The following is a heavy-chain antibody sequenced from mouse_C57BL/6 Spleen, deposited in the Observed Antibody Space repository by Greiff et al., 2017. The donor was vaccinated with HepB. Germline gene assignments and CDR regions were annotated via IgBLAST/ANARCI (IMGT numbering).Heavy chain of an antibody. J-gene: IGHJ4*01. Sequence: QVQLQQSGAELVRPGTSVKVSCKASGYAFTNYLIEWVKQRPGQGLEWIGVINPGSGGTNYNEKFKGKATLTADKSSSTAYMQLSSLTSEDSAVYFCARRRGITRAMDYWGQGTSVTGSS. CDR3: ARRRGITRAMDY. V-gene: IGHV1-54*01. D-gene: IGHD2-4*01. CDR1: GYAFTNYL. CDR2: INPGSGGT.